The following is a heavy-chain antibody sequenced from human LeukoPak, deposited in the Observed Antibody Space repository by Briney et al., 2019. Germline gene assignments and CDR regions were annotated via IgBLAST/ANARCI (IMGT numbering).Heavy chain of an antibody. CDR2: INHSGST. Sequence: SETLSLTCAVYGGSFSGYYWSWIRQPPGKGLEWIGEINHSGSTNYNPSLKSRVTISVDTSKNQLSLKLSSVTAADTAVYYCARADILTGYYKDYWGQGTLVTVSS. CDR3: ARADILTGYYKDY. J-gene: IGHJ4*02. D-gene: IGHD3-9*01. CDR1: GGSFSGYY. V-gene: IGHV4-34*01.